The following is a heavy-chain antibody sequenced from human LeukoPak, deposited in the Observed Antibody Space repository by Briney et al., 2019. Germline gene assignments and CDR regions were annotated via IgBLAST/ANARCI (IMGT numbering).Heavy chain of an antibody. CDR2: ISSSSYI. J-gene: IGHJ4*02. CDR1: GFTFSSYS. Sequence: GGSLRLSCAASGFTFSSYSMNWVRQAPGKGLEWVSSISSSSYIYYADSVKGRFTISRDNAKNSLYLQMNSLRAEDTAVYYCARYPDCSSTSCLSSYFDYWGQGTLVTVSS. CDR3: ARYPDCSSTSCLSSYFDY. D-gene: IGHD2-2*01. V-gene: IGHV3-21*01.